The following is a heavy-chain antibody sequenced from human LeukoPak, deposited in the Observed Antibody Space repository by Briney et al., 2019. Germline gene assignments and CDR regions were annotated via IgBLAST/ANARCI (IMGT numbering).Heavy chain of an antibody. CDR3: AKVVDNLDY. Sequence: GGSLRLSCAASGFIFSSYGMHWVRQAPGKGLEWVAFIRYDRSDKYYADSVKVRFTISKENCKNTLYLQMNSVRVEDTAVYYCAKVVDNLDYWGQGTLVTVSS. CDR1: GFIFSSYG. J-gene: IGHJ4*02. D-gene: IGHD2-15*01. CDR2: IRYDRSDK. V-gene: IGHV3-30*02.